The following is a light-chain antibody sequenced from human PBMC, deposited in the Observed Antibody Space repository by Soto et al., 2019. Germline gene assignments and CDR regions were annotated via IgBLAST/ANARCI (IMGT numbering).Light chain of an antibody. CDR1: QSISDT. J-gene: IGKJ1*01. Sequence: EIVMTQSPATLSVSPGGRATLSCRASQSISDTLAWYQQKPGQAPRLLIHGASTRAPGFPARFSGSGSGTDFTITISSLQSEDFAVYYCQQYNNWPWTFGQGTKVEIK. V-gene: IGKV3-15*01. CDR3: QQYNNWPWT. CDR2: GAS.